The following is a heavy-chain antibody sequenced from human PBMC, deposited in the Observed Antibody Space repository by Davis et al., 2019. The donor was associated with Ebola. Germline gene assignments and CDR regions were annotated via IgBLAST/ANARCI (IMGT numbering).Heavy chain of an antibody. V-gene: IGHV4-59*08. CDR3: ASGYSSSWYDY. D-gene: IGHD6-13*01. CDR1: GGSISSYY. Sequence: MPSQTLSLTCTVSGGSISSYYCSWIRQPPGKGLEWIGYIYYSGSTNYNPSLKSRVTISVDTSKNQFSLKLSSVTAANTAVYYCASGYSSSWYDYWGQGTLVTVSS. CDR2: IYYSGST. J-gene: IGHJ4*02.